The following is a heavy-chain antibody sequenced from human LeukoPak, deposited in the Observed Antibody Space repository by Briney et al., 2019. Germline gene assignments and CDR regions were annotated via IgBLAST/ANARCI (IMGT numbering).Heavy chain of an antibody. CDR2: IYYSGST. J-gene: IGHJ6*03. V-gene: IGHV4-39*01. Sequence: PSETLSLTCTVSGGSISSSSYYWGWIRQPPGKGLEWIGSIYYSGSTYYNPSLKSRVTISVDPSKNQFSLKLSSVTAADTAVYYCARQVEYSSSSGGYYYYYMDVWGKGTTVTVSS. D-gene: IGHD6-6*01. CDR3: ARQVEYSSSSGGYYYYYMDV. CDR1: GGSISSSSYY.